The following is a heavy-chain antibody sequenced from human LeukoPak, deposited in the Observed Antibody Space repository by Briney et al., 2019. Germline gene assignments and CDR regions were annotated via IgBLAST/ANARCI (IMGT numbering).Heavy chain of an antibody. CDR3: ARDLGYSGSPGAFDI. J-gene: IGHJ3*02. CDR2: IYYSGST. V-gene: IGHV4-30-4*08. D-gene: IGHD1-26*01. Sequence: KTSQTLSLTCTVSGGSISSGDYYWRWIRQPPGKGLEWIGYIYYSGSTYYNPSLKSRVTISVDTSKNQFSLKLSSVTAADTAVYYCARDLGYSGSPGAFDIWGQGTMVTVSS. CDR1: GGSISSGDYY.